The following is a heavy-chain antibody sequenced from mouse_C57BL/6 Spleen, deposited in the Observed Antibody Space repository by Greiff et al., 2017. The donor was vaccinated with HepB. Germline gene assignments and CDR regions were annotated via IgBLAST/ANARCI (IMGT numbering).Heavy chain of an antibody. CDR2: IDPENGDT. D-gene: IGHD3-2*02. V-gene: IGHV14-4*01. CDR1: GFNIKDDY. CDR3: TTWTAQATWFAY. Sequence: EVMLVESGAELVRPGASVKLSCTASGFNIKDDYMHWVKQRPEQGLEWIGWIDPENGDTEYASKFQGKATITADTSSNTAYLQLSSLTSEDTAVYYCTTWTAQATWFAYWGQGTLVTVSA. J-gene: IGHJ3*01.